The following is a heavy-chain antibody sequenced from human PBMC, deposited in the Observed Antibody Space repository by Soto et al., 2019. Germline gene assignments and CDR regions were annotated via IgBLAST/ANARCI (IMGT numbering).Heavy chain of an antibody. D-gene: IGHD6-19*01. CDR3: ARSGYSSGWYHWYLDF. CDR1: GYIFIRYA. V-gene: IGHV1-3*01. Sequence: GASVKVSCKASGYIFIRYAMHWVRQAPGQRLEWMGWINGGSGITKYSQKFQGRVTITMDTSASTVYMELSSLTSEDTAVYFCARSGYSSGWYHWYLDFWGRGTTVTVYS. J-gene: IGHJ2*01. CDR2: INGGSGIT.